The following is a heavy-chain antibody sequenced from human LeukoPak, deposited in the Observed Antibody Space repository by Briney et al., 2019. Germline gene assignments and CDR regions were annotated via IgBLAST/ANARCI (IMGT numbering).Heavy chain of an antibody. D-gene: IGHD2-2*01. CDR2: FYPEDGET. CDR3: ATYPRPAYCSSTSCYQ. CDR1: GYTLTELS. V-gene: IGHV1-24*01. J-gene: IGHJ4*02. Sequence: ASVKVSCKVSGYTLTELSMHWVRQAPGKGLEWMGGFYPEDGETIYAQKFQGRVTMTEDTSTDTAYMELSSLRSEDTAVYYCATYPRPAYCSSTSCYQWGQGALVAVSS.